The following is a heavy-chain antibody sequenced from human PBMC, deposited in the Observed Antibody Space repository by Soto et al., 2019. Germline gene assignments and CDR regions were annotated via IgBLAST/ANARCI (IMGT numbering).Heavy chain of an antibody. CDR1: GDSISNGYYT. D-gene: IGHD3-10*01. V-gene: IGHV4-30-4*01. CDR2: IYNSVNT. J-gene: IGHJ4*02. CDR3: AGGPSGDKVDY. Sequence: QVQLQESGPGLVEPSQTLSLTCTVSGDSISNGYYTWSWIRQPPGKDLEWIGHIYNSVNTYSNPSLRSRVTISADTSKNQFSLKLSSVTAADTAVYYCAGGPSGDKVDYWGQGTLVTVSS.